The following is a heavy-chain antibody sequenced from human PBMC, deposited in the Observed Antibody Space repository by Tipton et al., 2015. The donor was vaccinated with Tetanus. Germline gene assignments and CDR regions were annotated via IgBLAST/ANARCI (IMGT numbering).Heavy chain of an antibody. CDR1: GGSISSYY. J-gene: IGHJ4*02. Sequence: TLSLTCTVSGGSISSYYWSWIRQPPGKGLEWIGYIYYSGSTNYNSSLKSRVTISVDTSKNQFSLKLSSVTAADTAVYYCARGGIAAAGGGLDYWGQGTLVTVSS. CDR2: IYYSGST. CDR3: ARGGIAAAGGGLDY. D-gene: IGHD6-13*01. V-gene: IGHV4-59*01.